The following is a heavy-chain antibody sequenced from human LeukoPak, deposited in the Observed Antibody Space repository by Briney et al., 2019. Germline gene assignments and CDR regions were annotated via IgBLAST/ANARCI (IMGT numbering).Heavy chain of an antibody. CDR1: GFTFSDYW. J-gene: IGHJ4*02. V-gene: IGHV3-7*01. CDR2: INPDGRDK. D-gene: IGHD7-27*01. CDR3: AAWGAYSPLIY. Sequence: GGSLRLSCAASGFTFSDYWMSWVRQAPGKGLEWVAHINPDGRDKYYVDFVRGRFTISRDNARNSLYLQMNSLRAEDTAVYYCAAWGAYSPLIYWGRGALVTVSS.